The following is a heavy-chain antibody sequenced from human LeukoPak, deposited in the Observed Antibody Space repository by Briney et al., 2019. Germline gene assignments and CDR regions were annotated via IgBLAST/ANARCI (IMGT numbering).Heavy chain of an antibody. CDR1: GFTFSSYW. J-gene: IGHJ4*02. Sequence: PGGSLRLSCAASGFTFSSYWMSWVRQAPGKGLEWVANIKQDGSEKYYVDSVKGRFTISRDNSKNMLYLQMSSLRAEDTAVYYCAKMQGYFDYWGQGTLVPVSS. CDR2: IKQDGSEK. V-gene: IGHV3-7*03. CDR3: AKMQGYFDY.